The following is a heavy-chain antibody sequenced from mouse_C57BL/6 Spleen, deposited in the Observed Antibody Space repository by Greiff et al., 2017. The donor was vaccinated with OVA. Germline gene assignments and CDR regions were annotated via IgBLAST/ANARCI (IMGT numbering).Heavy chain of an antibody. CDR3: ARETTVVARGAMDY. D-gene: IGHD1-1*01. CDR1: GFTFSSYG. J-gene: IGHJ4*01. Sequence: EVMLVESGGDLVKPGGSLKLSCAASGFTFSSYGMSWVRQTPDKRLEWVATISSGGSYTYYPDSVKGRFTISRDNAKNTLYLQMSSLKSEDTAMYYCARETTVVARGAMDYWGQGTSVTVSS. CDR2: ISSGGSYT. V-gene: IGHV5-6*01.